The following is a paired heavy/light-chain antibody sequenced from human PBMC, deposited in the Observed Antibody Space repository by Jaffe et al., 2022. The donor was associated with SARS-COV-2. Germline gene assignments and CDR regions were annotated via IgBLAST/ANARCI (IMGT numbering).Heavy chain of an antibody. D-gene: IGHD2-15*01. J-gene: IGHJ6*02. CDR1: GFTFSNYA. CDR3: ARCVLPASRTGDYYGMVV. V-gene: IGHV3-30-3*01. CDR2: ISYDGSNK. Sequence: QVQLVQSGGGVVQPGRSLRLSCAASGFTFSNYAMHWVRQAPGKGLEWVALISYDGSNKYYADSVEGRFTVSRDNSRNTLYLQMNTLRADDTAIYYCARCVLPASRTGDYYGMVVWGQGTTVTVSS.
Light chain of an antibody. J-gene: IGKJ4*01. CDR1: QSLLHSNGYNY. CDR3: MQTQQAPLT. V-gene: IGKV2-28*01. Sequence: DIVMTQSQLSLPVTPGEPASISCRSSQSLLHSNGYNYLDWYLQKPGQSPQLLIYLGSNRASGVPDRFSGSGSGTDFTLKISSVEAEDAGVYYCMQTQQAPLTFGGGTKVEIK. CDR2: LGS.